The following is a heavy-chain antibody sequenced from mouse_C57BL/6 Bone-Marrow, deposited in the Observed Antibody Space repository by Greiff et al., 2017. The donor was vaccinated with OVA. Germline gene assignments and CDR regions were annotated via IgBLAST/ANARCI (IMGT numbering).Heavy chain of an antibody. CDR3: ARYDYGSSYDAMDY. D-gene: IGHD1-1*01. J-gene: IGHJ4*01. V-gene: IGHV1-4*01. CDR2: INPSSGYT. Sequence: QVQLQQSGAELARPGASVKMSCKASGYTFTSYTMHWVKQRPGQGLEWIGYINPSSGYTRYNQKFKDKATLTADKSSSTAYMQLSSLTSEDSAVYYCARYDYGSSYDAMDYWGQGTSVTVSA. CDR1: GYTFTSYT.